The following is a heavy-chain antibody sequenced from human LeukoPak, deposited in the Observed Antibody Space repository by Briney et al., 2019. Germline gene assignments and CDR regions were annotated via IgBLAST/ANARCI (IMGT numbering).Heavy chain of an antibody. V-gene: IGHV3-21*01. CDR1: GFTFSSYS. CDR3: ARRGDY. Sequence: KPGGSLRLSCAASGFTFSSYSMNWIRQAPGKGPEWVPSISRNSIYIYYADSVKGRFTISRDNAKNSLFLQMNSLGAEDTAVYYCARRGDYWGQGTLVTVSS. CDR2: ISRNSIYI. J-gene: IGHJ4*02.